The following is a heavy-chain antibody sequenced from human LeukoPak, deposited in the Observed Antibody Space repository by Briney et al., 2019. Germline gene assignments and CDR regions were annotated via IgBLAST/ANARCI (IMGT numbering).Heavy chain of an antibody. V-gene: IGHV3-23*01. CDR2: LSGSGITT. Sequence: GGSLRLSCAVSGITLSNYGMSWVRQAPGKGLEWVSTLSGSGITTYYADSVKGRFTISRDNSKNTLYLQMNSLRAEDTAVYYCAKGIYSSGWSYFDYWGRGTLVTVSS. D-gene: IGHD6-19*01. J-gene: IGHJ4*01. CDR3: AKGIYSSGWSYFDY. CDR1: GITLSNYG.